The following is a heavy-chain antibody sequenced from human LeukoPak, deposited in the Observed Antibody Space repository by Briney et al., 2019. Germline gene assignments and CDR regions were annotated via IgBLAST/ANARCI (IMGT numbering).Heavy chain of an antibody. Sequence: SETLSLTCTVSGGSISSYYWSWIRQPPGKGLEWIGYIYYSGGTNYNPSLKSRVAISVDTSKDQFSLMLNSVTAADTAVYYCARFDSSGYYLAYWGQGTLVTVSS. CDR3: ARFDSSGYYLAY. D-gene: IGHD3-22*01. CDR2: IYYSGGT. V-gene: IGHV4-59*01. J-gene: IGHJ4*02. CDR1: GGSISSYY.